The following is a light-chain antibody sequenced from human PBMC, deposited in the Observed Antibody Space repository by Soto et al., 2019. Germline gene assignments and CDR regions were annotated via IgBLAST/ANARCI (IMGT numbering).Light chain of an antibody. CDR1: QSISSY. J-gene: IGKJ1*01. CDR2: AAS. V-gene: IGKV1-39*01. CDR3: QQSYSTPRT. Sequence: DIQMTQSPSSLSASVGDRVTITCRASQSISSYLNWYQQKPGKDPKLLIYAASSLQSGVPSRFSGSGSGKDFTLTISSLQPEDFATYYCQQSYSTPRTFGQGTKVDIK.